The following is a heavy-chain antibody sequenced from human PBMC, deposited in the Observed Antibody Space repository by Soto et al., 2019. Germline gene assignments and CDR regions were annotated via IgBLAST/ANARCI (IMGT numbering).Heavy chain of an antibody. V-gene: IGHV1-3*01. CDR1: GYTLTSYA. D-gene: IGHD6-13*01. CDR2: INAGNGNT. J-gene: IGHJ5*02. Sequence: SVKVSCKSSGYTLTSYAMHWVRQAPGQRLEWMGWINAGNGNTKYSQKFQGRVTITRDTSASTAYMELSSLRSEDTAVYYCARDLGITAAGTRWFDPWGQGTLVTVSS. CDR3: ARDLGITAAGTRWFDP.